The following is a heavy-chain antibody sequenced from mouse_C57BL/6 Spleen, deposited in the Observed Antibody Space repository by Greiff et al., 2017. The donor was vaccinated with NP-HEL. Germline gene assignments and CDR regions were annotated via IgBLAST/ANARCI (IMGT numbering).Heavy chain of an antibody. CDR3: ARGDRYYAMDY. J-gene: IGHJ4*01. CDR1: GYAFSSYW. D-gene: IGHD3-3*01. CDR2: IYPGDGDT. Sequence: LVESGAELVKPGASVKISCKASGYAFSSYWMNWVKQRPGKGLEWIGQIYPGDGDTNYNGKFKGKATLTADKSSSTAYMQLSSLTSEDSAVYFCARGDRYYAMDYWGQGTSVTVSS. V-gene: IGHV1-80*01.